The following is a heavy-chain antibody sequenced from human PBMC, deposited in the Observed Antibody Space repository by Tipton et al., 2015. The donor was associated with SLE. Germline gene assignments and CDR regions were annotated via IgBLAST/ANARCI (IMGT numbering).Heavy chain of an antibody. V-gene: IGHV4-39*07. J-gene: IGHJ3*02. Sequence: GLVKPSETLSRTCTVSGGPISSSSYYWGWIRQPPGKWLEWIGSIYYSGSTYSNPSLKSRVTISVDTSKNQFSLKLSSVTAADTAVYYCASERYSSSSGDAFDIWGQGTMVTVSS. CDR1: GGPISSSSYY. CDR3: ASERYSSSSGDAFDI. CDR2: IYYSGST. D-gene: IGHD6-6*01.